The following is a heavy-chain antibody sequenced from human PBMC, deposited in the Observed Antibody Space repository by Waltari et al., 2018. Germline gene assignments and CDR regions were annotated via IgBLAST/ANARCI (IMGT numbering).Heavy chain of an antibody. CDR2: INPNSGGT. CDR1: GYTFTGYY. J-gene: IGHJ5*02. CDR3: ARGLSGTGGFDWFDP. D-gene: IGHD1-26*01. Sequence: QVQLVQSGAEVKKPGASVKVSCKASGYTFTGYYMHWVRQAPGQGLEWMGGINPNSGGTNYAQKFQGRVTMTRDTSISTAYMELSRLRSDDTAVYYCARGLSGTGGFDWFDPWGQGTLVTVSS. V-gene: IGHV1-2*02.